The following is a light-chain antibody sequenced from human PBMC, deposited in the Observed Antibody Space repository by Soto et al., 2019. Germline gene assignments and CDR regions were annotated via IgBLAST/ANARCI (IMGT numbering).Light chain of an antibody. CDR3: LQRVNWPLT. Sequence: IVLTQSPATLSLSPGEKATLSCRASQSVSTFLGWYQQKPGQAPRLLIYDASNRATGLPARFSGSGSGTDFTLTISSLEPEDFAVYYCLQRVNWPLTFGGGTKVEI. V-gene: IGKV3-11*01. J-gene: IGKJ4*01. CDR2: DAS. CDR1: QSVSTF.